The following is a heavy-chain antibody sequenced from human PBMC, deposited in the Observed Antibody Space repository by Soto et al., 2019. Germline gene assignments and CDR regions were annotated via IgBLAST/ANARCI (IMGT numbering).Heavy chain of an antibody. CDR1: GFTFSSYS. V-gene: IGHV3-21*01. CDR2: ISSSSSYI. D-gene: IGHD1-26*01. Sequence: GGSLRLSCAASGFTFSSYSMNWVRQAPGKGLEWVSSISSSSSYIYYADSVKGRFTISRDNAKNSLYLQMNSLRAEDTAVYYCARAEGAPATPSDYYGMDVWGQGTTVTVSS. CDR3: ARAEGAPATPSDYYGMDV. J-gene: IGHJ6*02.